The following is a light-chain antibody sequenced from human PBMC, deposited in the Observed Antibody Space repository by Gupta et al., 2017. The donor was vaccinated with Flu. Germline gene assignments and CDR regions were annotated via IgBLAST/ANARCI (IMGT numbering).Light chain of an antibody. CDR2: KKS. CDR1: SSNIGRYF. J-gene: IGLJ3*02. V-gene: IGLV1-47*01. Sequence: VPLPSSGPSSNIGRYFVAWYQVVPGTGPRLLIDKKSQRPSGVPDRFSGSKSGTSASLAVSGLRAEDQADYYGAVWDDSLSGHLVFGGGTKLHVL. CDR3: AVWDDSLSGHLV.